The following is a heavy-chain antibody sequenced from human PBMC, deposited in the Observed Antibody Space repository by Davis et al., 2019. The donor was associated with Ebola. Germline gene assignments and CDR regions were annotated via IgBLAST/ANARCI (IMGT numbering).Heavy chain of an antibody. J-gene: IGHJ4*02. CDR3: ASSLYNWNYDY. CDR1: GFTFSSYG. V-gene: IGHV3-30*02. D-gene: IGHD1-7*01. Sequence: GESLKISCAASGFTFSSYGMHWVRQAPGKGLEWVAFLRYDGSNKYYADSVKGRFTISRDNSKNTLYLQMNSLRAEDTAVYYCASSLYNWNYDYWGQGTLVTVSS. CDR2: LRYDGSNK.